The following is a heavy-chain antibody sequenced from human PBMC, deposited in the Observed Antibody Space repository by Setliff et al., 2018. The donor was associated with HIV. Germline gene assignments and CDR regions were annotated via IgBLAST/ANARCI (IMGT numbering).Heavy chain of an antibody. V-gene: IGHV4-61*02. D-gene: IGHD6-19*01. CDR1: GGSISRGSYY. Sequence: SETLSLTCTVSGGSISRGSYYWSWIRQPAGKGLEWIGRISSTGTTDYNPSLKSRVTMSLDTSKTQFSLKLTSVTAADTAVYYCARETIRSGHPSEAGFDFWGQGALVTVSS. J-gene: IGHJ4*02. CDR2: ISSTGTT. CDR3: ARETIRSGHPSEAGFDF.